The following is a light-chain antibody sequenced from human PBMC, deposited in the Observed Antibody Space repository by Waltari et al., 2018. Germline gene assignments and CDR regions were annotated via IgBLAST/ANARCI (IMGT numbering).Light chain of an antibody. Sequence: EIVLTQSPGNLSLSPGERATLSCRASQSVSSSYLAWYQQKPGQAPRLLIDGASSRATGIPDRFSGSGSGTDFTLTISRLEPEDFAVYYCQQYGSSPPYTFGQGTKLEIK. CDR2: GAS. V-gene: IGKV3-20*01. J-gene: IGKJ2*01. CDR1: QSVSSSY. CDR3: QQYGSSPPYT.